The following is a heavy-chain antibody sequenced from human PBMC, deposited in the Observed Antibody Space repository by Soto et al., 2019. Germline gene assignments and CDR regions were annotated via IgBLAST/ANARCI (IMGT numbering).Heavy chain of an antibody. CDR3: ATVSGSSRITIFGVVTIPPRWFDP. D-gene: IGHD3-3*01. CDR2: FDPEDGET. J-gene: IGHJ5*02. V-gene: IGHV1-24*01. Sequence: GASVKVSCKVSGYTLTELSMRWVRQATGKWLEWMGRFDPEDGETIYAQKFQGRVTMTEDTSTDTAYMELSSLRSEDTAVYYCATVSGSSRITIFGVVTIPPRWFDPWGQGTLVTVSS. CDR1: GYTLTELS.